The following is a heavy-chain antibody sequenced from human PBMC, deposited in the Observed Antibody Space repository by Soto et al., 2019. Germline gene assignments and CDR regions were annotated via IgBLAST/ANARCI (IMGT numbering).Heavy chain of an antibody. CDR3: ARDQGSYYYYYGMDV. V-gene: IGHV4-59*01. J-gene: IGHJ6*02. CDR2: IYYSGST. CDR1: GGSISIYY. Sequence: SETLSLTCTVSGGSISIYYWSWMRQPPGKGLEWIGYIYYSGSTNYNPSLKSRVTISVDTSKNQFSLKLSSVTAADTAVYYCARDQGSYYYYYGMDVWGQGTPVTGSS.